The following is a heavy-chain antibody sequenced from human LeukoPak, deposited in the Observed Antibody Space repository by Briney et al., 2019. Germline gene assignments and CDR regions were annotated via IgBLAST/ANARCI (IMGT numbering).Heavy chain of an antibody. Sequence: SGGSLRLSCAASGFTFSSYAMSWVRQAPGKGLEWVSVIYSGGSTYYADSVKGRFTISRDNSKNTLYLQMNSLRAEDTAVYYCARDGSTAMGNWGQGTLVTVSS. CDR1: GFTFSSYA. V-gene: IGHV3-66*01. CDR3: ARDGSTAMGN. D-gene: IGHD5-18*01. CDR2: IYSGGST. J-gene: IGHJ4*02.